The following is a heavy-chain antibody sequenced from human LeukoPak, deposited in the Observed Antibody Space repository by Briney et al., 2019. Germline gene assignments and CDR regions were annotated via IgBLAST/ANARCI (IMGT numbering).Heavy chain of an antibody. J-gene: IGHJ4*02. D-gene: IGHD6-19*01. V-gene: IGHV3-23*01. CDR3: ARGIAVAGTFDY. Sequence: PGGSLRLSCAASGFTFSSYAMSWVRQALGKGLEWVSAISGSGGSTYYADSVKGRFTISRDNSKNTLYLQMNSLRAEDTAVYYCARGIAVAGTFDYWGQGTLVTVSS. CDR2: ISGSGGST. CDR1: GFTFSSYA.